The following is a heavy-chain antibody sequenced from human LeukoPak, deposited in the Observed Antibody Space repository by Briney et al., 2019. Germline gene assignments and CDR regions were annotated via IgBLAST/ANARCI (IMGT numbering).Heavy chain of an antibody. CDR3: ARLLGVVTAMNRFYFDY. Sequence: GESLKISCKGSGYSFTSYWIGWVRQMPGKGLEWMGIIYPGDSDTRYSPSFQGQVTISADKSISTAYLQWSSLKASDTAMYYCARLLGVVTAMNRFYFDYWGQGTLVTVSS. J-gene: IGHJ4*02. V-gene: IGHV5-51*01. D-gene: IGHD2-21*02. CDR1: GYSFTSYW. CDR2: IYPGDSDT.